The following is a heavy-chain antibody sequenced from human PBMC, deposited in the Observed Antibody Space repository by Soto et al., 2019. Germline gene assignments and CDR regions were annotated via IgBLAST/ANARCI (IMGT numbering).Heavy chain of an antibody. Sequence: ASLKVSCKASGFSFTAYHIHWVRQAPGQGLEWMGWINPDSGGTDYAQKFEGWVTLTRDTSIDTVYMELTRLKSNDAAVYYCAGAVGRDGSSWYRGGYDSWGQGTQVTVSS. V-gene: IGHV1-2*04. CDR1: GFSFTAYH. J-gene: IGHJ4*02. D-gene: IGHD1-26*01. CDR2: INPDSGGT. CDR3: AGAVGRDGSSWYRGGYDS.